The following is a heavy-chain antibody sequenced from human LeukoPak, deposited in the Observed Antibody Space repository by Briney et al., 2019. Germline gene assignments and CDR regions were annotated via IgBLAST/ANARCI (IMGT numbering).Heavy chain of an antibody. D-gene: IGHD6-19*01. CDR3: ATGSYSSGVNY. CDR1: GFTFSDYW. CDR2: IKQDGSEK. J-gene: IGHJ4*02. Sequence: GGSLRLSCAASGFTFSDYWMSWVRQAPGKGLEWVANIKQDGSEKYYVDSVKGRFTISRDNAKNSLNLQMNSLRAEDTAMYYCATGSYSSGVNYWGQGTLVTVSS. V-gene: IGHV3-7*03.